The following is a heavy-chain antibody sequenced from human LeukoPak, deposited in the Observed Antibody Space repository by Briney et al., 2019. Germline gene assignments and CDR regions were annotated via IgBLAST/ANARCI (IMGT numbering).Heavy chain of an antibody. Sequence: SETLSLTCGVSGYYISSGHYWGWIRQPPGKGLEWIGSIYHSGSTYYNPSLKSRVSMSVDTSKNQFSLKLSSVTAADTAVYYCARHSSGWYHFDYWGQGTLVTVSS. V-gene: IGHV4-38-2*01. CDR2: IYHSGST. CDR1: GYYISSGHY. J-gene: IGHJ4*02. D-gene: IGHD6-19*01. CDR3: ARHSSGWYHFDY.